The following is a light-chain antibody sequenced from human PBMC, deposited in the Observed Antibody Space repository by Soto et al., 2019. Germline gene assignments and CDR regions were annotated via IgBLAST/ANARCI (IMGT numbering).Light chain of an antibody. CDR2: EVS. V-gene: IGLV2-14*01. J-gene: IGLJ3*02. CDR3: SSYTGSSTPM. Sequence: QSVLTQPASVSGSPGQSITISCTGTSSDVGGYNYVSWYQHHPGKAPKLMIYEVSNRPSGVSNRFSGSKSGNTASLTISGLQAEDEADYYCSSYTGSSTPMFGGGTKVTVL. CDR1: SSDVGGYNY.